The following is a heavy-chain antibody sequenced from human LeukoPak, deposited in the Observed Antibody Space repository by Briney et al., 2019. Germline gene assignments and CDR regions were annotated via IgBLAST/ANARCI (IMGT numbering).Heavy chain of an antibody. CDR2: ISYDGSNK. Sequence: GGSLRLSCAASGFTFSSYAMHWVRQAPGKGLEWVAVISYDGSNKYYADSVKGRFTISRDNSKNTLYLQMNSLRAEDTAVYYCAREGSAVVTAIPTDYWGQGTLVTVSS. J-gene: IGHJ4*02. V-gene: IGHV3-30*04. CDR1: GFTFSSYA. CDR3: AREGSAVVTAIPTDY. D-gene: IGHD2-21*02.